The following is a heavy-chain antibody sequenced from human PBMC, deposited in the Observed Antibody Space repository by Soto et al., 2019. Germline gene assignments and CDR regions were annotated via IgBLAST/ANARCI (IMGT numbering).Heavy chain of an antibody. CDR1: GFTFDDYA. CDR3: AASMDYDSSDYSGFPYGMDV. J-gene: IGHJ6*02. Sequence: DVQLVESGGDLVQPGRSLRLSCAASGFTFDDYAMHWVRQVPGKGLPWVSGLSWNVVTIGYASSVKGRFAISRDNAKNSLYLQMNGLRPNDTVLYYCAASMDYDSSDYSGFPYGMDVWGLGTTVAVSS. CDR2: LSWNVVTI. D-gene: IGHD3-22*01. V-gene: IGHV3-9*01.